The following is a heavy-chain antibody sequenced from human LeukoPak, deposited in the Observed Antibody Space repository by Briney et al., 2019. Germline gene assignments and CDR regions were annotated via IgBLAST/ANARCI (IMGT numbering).Heavy chain of an antibody. CDR1: GYTFTSHG. Sequence: ASVKVSCKASGYTFTSHGISWVRQAPGQGLEWMGWISAYNGNTNYAQKLQGRVTMTTDTSTSTAYMELRSLRSDDTAVYYCARNPHGLQYVYNWFDPWGQGTLVTVSS. CDR3: ARNPHGLQYVYNWFDP. J-gene: IGHJ5*02. CDR2: ISAYNGNT. D-gene: IGHD4-11*01. V-gene: IGHV1-18*01.